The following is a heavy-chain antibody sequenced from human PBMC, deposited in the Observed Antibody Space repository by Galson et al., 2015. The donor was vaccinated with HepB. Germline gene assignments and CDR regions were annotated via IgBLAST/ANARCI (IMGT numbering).Heavy chain of an antibody. V-gene: IGHV3-9*01. Sequence: SLRLPCAASGFTLSRYGMNWVRPAPGKGLEWVSGINWNSDSIGYADSVRGRFTISRDNAKNSLYPQMNSLRPEDTALYYCAKNLHNWNFPYYHAMDVWGQGTTVTVSS. D-gene: IGHD1-7*01. CDR3: AKNLHNWNFPYYHAMDV. CDR1: GFTLSRYG. J-gene: IGHJ6*02. CDR2: INWNSDSI.